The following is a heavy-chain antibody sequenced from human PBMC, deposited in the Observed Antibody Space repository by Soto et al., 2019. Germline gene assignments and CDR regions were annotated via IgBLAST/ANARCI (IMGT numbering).Heavy chain of an antibody. CDR2: MNPNSGNT. D-gene: IGHD3-3*01. CDR3: ASLTLFGVVGYYGMDV. CDR1: GYTFTSYD. J-gene: IGHJ6*02. V-gene: IGHV1-8*01. Sequence: ASVKVSCKASGYTFTSYDINWVRQATGQGLEWMGWMNPNSGNTGYAQKFQGRVTMTRNTSISTAYMELSSLRSEDTAVYYCASLTLFGVVGYYGMDVWGQGTTFTVSS.